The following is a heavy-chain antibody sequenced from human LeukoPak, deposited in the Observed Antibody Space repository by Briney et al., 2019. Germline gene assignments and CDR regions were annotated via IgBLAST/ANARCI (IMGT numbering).Heavy chain of an antibody. J-gene: IGHJ6*03. CDR1: GFTFSNYN. CDR2: ITSSSSYI. D-gene: IGHD1-26*01. CDR3: ARDPYSGGYSSYYYYYMDV. V-gene: IGHV3-21*01. Sequence: GGSLRLSCVASGFTFSNYNMNWVRHAPGKGLEWVSYITSSSSYIFYADSVKGRFTISRDNAKNSLYLQMNSLRAEDTAVYYCARDPYSGGYSSYYYYYMDVWGKGTTVTVSS.